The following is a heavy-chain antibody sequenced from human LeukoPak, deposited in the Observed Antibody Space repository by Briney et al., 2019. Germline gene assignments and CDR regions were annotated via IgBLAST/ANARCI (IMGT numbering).Heavy chain of an antibody. CDR2: ISGSGGNT. CDR1: GFTFSSYA. J-gene: IGHJ6*03. CDR3: ARSVVYYYYMDV. D-gene: IGHD4-23*01. Sequence: GGSLRLSCAASGFTFSSYAMSWVRQAPGKGLEWVSAISGSGGNTYYADSVKGRFTISRDNAKNSLYLQMNSLRAEDTAVYYCARSVVYYYYMDVWGKGTTVTVSS. V-gene: IGHV3-23*01.